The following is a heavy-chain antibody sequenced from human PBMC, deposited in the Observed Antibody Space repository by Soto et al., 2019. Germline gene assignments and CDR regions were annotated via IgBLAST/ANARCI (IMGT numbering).Heavy chain of an antibody. J-gene: IGHJ6*02. Sequence: QVQLVESGGGVVQPGRSLRLSCAASGFTFSSYGMHWVRQAPGKGLEWVAVIWYDGSNKYYADSVKGRFTISRDNSKNTLYLQMNSLRAEDTAVYYCARAWAGYCSSTSCYYGMDVWGQGTTVTVSS. D-gene: IGHD2-2*01. CDR1: GFTFSSYG. V-gene: IGHV3-33*01. CDR3: ARAWAGYCSSTSCYYGMDV. CDR2: IWYDGSNK.